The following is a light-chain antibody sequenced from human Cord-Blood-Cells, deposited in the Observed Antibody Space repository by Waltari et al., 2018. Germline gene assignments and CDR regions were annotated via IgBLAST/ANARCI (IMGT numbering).Light chain of an antibody. Sequence: DIQMTQSPSSLSASVGDRVTITCRASQSISSYLNWYQQKPGNAPKLLIYAASSLQSGVPSRFSGSGSGTDFTLTISSLQPEDFATYYCQQSYSTPQFGQGTKVEIK. CDR1: QSISSY. J-gene: IGKJ1*01. CDR2: AAS. CDR3: QQSYSTPQ. V-gene: IGKV1-39*01.